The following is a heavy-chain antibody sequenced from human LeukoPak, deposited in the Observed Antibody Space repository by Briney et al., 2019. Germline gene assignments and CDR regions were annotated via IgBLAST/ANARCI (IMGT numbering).Heavy chain of an antibody. CDR2: ISYDGSNK. CDR1: GFTFSSYG. J-gene: IGHJ5*02. V-gene: IGHV3-30*18. D-gene: IGHD1-1*01. CDR3: AKDGYLA. Sequence: HPGGSLRLSCAASGFTFSSYGMHWVRQAPGKGLEWVAVISYDGSNKYYADSVKGRFTISRDNSKNTLYLQMNSLRAEDTAVYYCAKDGYLAWGQGTLVTVSS.